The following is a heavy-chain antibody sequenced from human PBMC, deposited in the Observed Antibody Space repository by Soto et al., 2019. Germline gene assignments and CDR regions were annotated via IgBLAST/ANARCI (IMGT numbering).Heavy chain of an antibody. Sequence: SETLSLTCTVSVESISIYYWSWIRQPPGKGLEWIGYMYYSGSTNYNPSLKSRVTISVDTSKNQFALKLSSVTAADTAVYYCARDAGGPADYWGQGTLVTVSS. CDR3: ARDAGGPADY. CDR2: MYYSGST. CDR1: VESISIYY. D-gene: IGHD2-15*01. V-gene: IGHV4-59*01. J-gene: IGHJ4*02.